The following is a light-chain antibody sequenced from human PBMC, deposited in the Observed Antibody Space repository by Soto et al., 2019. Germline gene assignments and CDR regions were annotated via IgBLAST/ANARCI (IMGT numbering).Light chain of an antibody. J-gene: IGLJ1*01. CDR2: EVS. CDR3: SSYTSSSTLYV. CDR1: SSDVGGYNY. Sequence: QSALTQPDSVSGSPGQSITISCTGTSSDVGGYNYVSWYQQHPGKAPKLMIYEVSNRPSGVSNRFSGSKSGNTASLTISGLQAEDEADYYCSSYTSSSTLYVLGTGTKVTVL. V-gene: IGLV2-14*01.